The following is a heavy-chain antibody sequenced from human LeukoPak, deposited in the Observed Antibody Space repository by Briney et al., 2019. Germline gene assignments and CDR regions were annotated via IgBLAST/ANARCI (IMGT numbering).Heavy chain of an antibody. CDR2: ITSGGGTT. CDR3: ARDPPRAAWVFDY. D-gene: IGHD6-25*01. J-gene: IGHJ4*02. V-gene: IGHV3-23*01. Sequence: GSLRLSCAASGFTFSNYAMSWVRQAPGKALEWVSAITSGGGTTYYAGSVNGRFTISRDNSKNTLYLQMNSLRAEDTAVYYCARDPPRAAWVFDYWGQGTLVSVSS. CDR1: GFTFSNYA.